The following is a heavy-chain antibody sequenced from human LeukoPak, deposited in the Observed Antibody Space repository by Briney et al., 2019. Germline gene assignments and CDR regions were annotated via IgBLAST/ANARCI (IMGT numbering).Heavy chain of an antibody. V-gene: IGHV3-7*01. Sequence: GGSLRLSCTASGFTFSYYWMSWVRQAPGKGLEWVANIKYDGSERYYVDSVKGRFTISRDNSKNTLYLQMNSLRAEDTAVYYCARGAFGWYYFDYWGQGTLVTVSS. CDR1: GFTFSYYW. CDR2: IKYDGSER. CDR3: ARGAFGWYYFDY. D-gene: IGHD6-19*01. J-gene: IGHJ4*02.